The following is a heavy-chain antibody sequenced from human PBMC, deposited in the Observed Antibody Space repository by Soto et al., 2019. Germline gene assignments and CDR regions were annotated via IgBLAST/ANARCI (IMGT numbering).Heavy chain of an antibody. V-gene: IGHV1-69*06. J-gene: IGHJ5*02. D-gene: IGHD3-9*01. Sequence: QVQLVQSGAEVKKPGSSVKVSCKASGGTFSSYAISWVRQAPGQGLEWMGGIIPIFGTANYAQKFQGRVTMTADKSRSTAYMELSSVRSEDKAVYYCARDGVEVRYFDWSVQRNWFDPWGQGTLVTVSS. CDR3: ARDGVEVRYFDWSVQRNWFDP. CDR2: IIPIFGTA. CDR1: GGTFSSYA.